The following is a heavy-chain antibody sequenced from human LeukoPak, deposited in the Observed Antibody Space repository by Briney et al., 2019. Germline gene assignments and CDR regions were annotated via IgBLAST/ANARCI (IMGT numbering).Heavy chain of an antibody. V-gene: IGHV1-2*02. J-gene: IGHJ4*02. CDR2: IDPNSGVT. Sequence: GASVKVSCKASGYTLTDYYIHWLRQAPVQGLEWMGWIDPNSGVTNYAQKFQGRVTLTRDTPISAAYMEVSRLRSDDTAVYYCARAHMSTVTLGDYWGQGTLVTVSS. D-gene: IGHD4-11*01. CDR3: ARAHMSTVTLGDY. CDR1: GYTLTDYY.